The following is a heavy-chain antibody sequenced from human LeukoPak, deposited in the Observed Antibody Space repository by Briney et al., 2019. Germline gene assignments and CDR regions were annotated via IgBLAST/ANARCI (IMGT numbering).Heavy chain of an antibody. V-gene: IGHV3-23*01. Sequence: GGSLRLSCAASGFTFSSSAMSWVRQVPGKGLEWVSGISASGGSTYYADSVRGRFTISRDNSKNTLYVQMNSLRDEDTAVYYCAKESAYCGSGCRSLSDYWGQGTLVTVSS. J-gene: IGHJ4*02. CDR2: ISASGGST. CDR1: GFTFSSSA. D-gene: IGHD2-21*02. CDR3: AKESAYCGSGCRSLSDY.